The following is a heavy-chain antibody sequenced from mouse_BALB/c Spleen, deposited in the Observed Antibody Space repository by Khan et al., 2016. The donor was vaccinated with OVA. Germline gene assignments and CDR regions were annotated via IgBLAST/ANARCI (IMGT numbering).Heavy chain of an antibody. J-gene: IGHJ3*01. CDR1: GYTFTSYD. CDR3: ARGGYGGCTY. D-gene: IGHD2-14*01. Sequence: QVQLQQSGAELVKPGASVKLSCKASGYTFTSYDINWVRQRPEQGLEWIGWMFHGDGSTKYNENFKGKATLTTDKSSSTAYMQLSRRTSEDSGADVGARGGYGGCTYWGQGTLSTVTA. CDR2: MFHGDGST. V-gene: IGHV1-85*01.